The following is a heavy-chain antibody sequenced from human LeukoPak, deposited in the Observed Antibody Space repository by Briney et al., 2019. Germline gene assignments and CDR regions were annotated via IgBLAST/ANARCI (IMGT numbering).Heavy chain of an antibody. CDR3: AKDLEGAAASFDY. V-gene: IGHV3-30*02. J-gene: IGHJ4*02. CDR2: IRYDGSNK. CDR1: GFTFSSYG. Sequence: GGSLRLSCAASGFTFSSYGMHWVRQAPCKGLEWVAFIRYDGSNKYYADSVKGRFTISRDNSKNTLYLQMNSLRAEDTAVYYCAKDLEGAAASFDYWGQGTLVTVSS. D-gene: IGHD6-13*01.